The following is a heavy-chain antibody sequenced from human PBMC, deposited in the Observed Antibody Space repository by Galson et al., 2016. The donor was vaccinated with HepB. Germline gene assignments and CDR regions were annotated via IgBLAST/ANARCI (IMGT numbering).Heavy chain of an antibody. Sequence: LSLTCTVSGGSISSSSYYWGWIRQPPGKGLEWIGTIYYSGSTYYNPSLKNRVTISVDTSKNPFSLNLSSVTAADTAVYYCAGHLRGGYGMDVWGQGTTVTVSS. CDR2: IYYSGST. V-gene: IGHV4-39*01. CDR3: AGHLRGGYGMDV. D-gene: IGHD3-10*01. CDR1: GGSISSSSYY. J-gene: IGHJ6*02.